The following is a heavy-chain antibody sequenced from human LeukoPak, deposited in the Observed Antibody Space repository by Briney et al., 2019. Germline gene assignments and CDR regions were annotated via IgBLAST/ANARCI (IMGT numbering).Heavy chain of an antibody. Sequence: PSQTLSLTCAVSGGSISSGGYSWSWIRQPPGKGLEWIGYIYHSGSTYYNPSLKSRVTISVDRSKNQFSLKLSSVTAAETAVYYCARGIAAAGTRFGCFDLWGRGTLVTVSS. J-gene: IGHJ2*01. V-gene: IGHV4-30-2*01. CDR1: GGSISSGGYS. CDR2: IYHSGST. CDR3: ARGIAAAGTRFGCFDL. D-gene: IGHD6-13*01.